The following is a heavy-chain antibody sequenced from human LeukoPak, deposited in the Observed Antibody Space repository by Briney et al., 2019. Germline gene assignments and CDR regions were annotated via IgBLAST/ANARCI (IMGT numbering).Heavy chain of an antibody. CDR3: ARSPKTGDDAFDI. Sequence: ASVRVSCKASGYTFTGYYMHWVRQAPGQGLEWMGWINPNSGGTNYAQKYQGRVTMTRDTSISTAYMELSRLRSDDTAVYYCARSPKTGDDAFDIWGQGTMVTVSS. CDR1: GYTFTGYY. CDR2: INPNSGGT. V-gene: IGHV1-2*02. J-gene: IGHJ3*02. D-gene: IGHD7-27*01.